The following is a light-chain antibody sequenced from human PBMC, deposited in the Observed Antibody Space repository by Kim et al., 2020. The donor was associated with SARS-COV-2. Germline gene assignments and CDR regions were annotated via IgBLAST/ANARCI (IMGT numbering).Light chain of an antibody. CDR1: QDISRY. CDR2: TAS. Sequence: DIQMTHSPSSLSASVGDRVTITYRASQDISRYLNWYQQKPGKAPKLLIYTASSLQSGVPSRFTGSGSETDFTLTISSLQPEDFATYYCQQTYSASRTFGQGTKVDIK. V-gene: IGKV1-39*01. J-gene: IGKJ1*01. CDR3: QQTYSASRT.